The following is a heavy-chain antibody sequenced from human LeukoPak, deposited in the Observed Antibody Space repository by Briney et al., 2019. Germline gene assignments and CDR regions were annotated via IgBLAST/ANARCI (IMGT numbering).Heavy chain of an antibody. Sequence: TGGSLRLSCSGFGFTFRSFWMGWVRQAPGKGLEWVANIKFDGTATNYVDSVRGRFTISRDNAKNSLHLQMNTLRAEDTAVFYCAKDHGYGQQGFWGQGTLVTVSS. J-gene: IGHJ4*02. D-gene: IGHD5-18*01. CDR1: GFTFRSFW. V-gene: IGHV3-7*03. CDR2: IKFDGTAT. CDR3: AKDHGYGQQGF.